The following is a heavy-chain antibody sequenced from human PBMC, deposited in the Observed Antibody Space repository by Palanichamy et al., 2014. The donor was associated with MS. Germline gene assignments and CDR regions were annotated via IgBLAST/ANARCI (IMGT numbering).Heavy chain of an antibody. Sequence: EVQLVQSGAEVKKPGDSLKISCKGSGYTFSSYWIGWVRQMPGKGLEWMGSIYPGDSDTRYSPSFQGQVTISADKSISTAYLQWSSLKASDTAMYYCARQARRNLLRVNWFDPWGQGTLVTVSS. V-gene: IGHV5-51*01. J-gene: IGHJ5*02. D-gene: IGHD6-6*01. CDR3: ARQARRNLLRVNWFDP. CDR2: IYPGDSDT. CDR1: GYTFSSYW.